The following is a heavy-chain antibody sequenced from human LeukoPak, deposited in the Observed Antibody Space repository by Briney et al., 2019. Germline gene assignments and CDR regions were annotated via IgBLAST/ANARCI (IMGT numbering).Heavy chain of an antibody. CDR1: GGSISSYY. CDR2: IYYSGST. D-gene: IGHD3-3*01. V-gene: IGHV4-59*01. Sequence: SETLSLTCTVSGGSISSYYWSWIRQPPGKGLEWIGYIYYSGSTNYNPSLKSRVTISVDTSKNQFSLKLSSVTAADTAVYYCARGQHYQLLNWYDFWSGYPNPYFDYWGQGTLVTVSS. J-gene: IGHJ4*02. CDR3: ARGQHYQLLNWYDFWSGYPNPYFDY.